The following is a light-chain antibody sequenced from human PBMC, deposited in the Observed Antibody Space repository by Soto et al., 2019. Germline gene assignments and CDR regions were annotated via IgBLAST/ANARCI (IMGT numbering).Light chain of an antibody. Sequence: QPVLTQSPSASASLGASVKLTCTLSSGHSSYGIAWPQQQPEKGPRYLMKLNSDGSHSKGDGIPDRFSGSSSGAERYLTISSLQSEDEADYFCQTWGTGIQVFGGGTKLTVL. V-gene: IGLV4-69*01. CDR3: QTWGTGIQV. CDR1: SGHSSYG. CDR2: LNSDGSH. J-gene: IGLJ2*01.